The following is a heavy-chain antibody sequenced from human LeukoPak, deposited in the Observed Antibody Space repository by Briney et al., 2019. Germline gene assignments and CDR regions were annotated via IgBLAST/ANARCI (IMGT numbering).Heavy chain of an antibody. CDR3: AKDIAVAGTSGVWFDP. Sequence: GGSLRLSCAASGFTFDDYTMHWVRQAPGKGLQWVSLISWDGGSTFYADSVKGRFTISRDNIKNSLYLQVNSLRTEDTALYYCAKDIAVAGTSGVWFDPWGQGTLVTVSS. D-gene: IGHD6-19*01. CDR2: ISWDGGST. CDR1: GFTFDDYT. V-gene: IGHV3-43*01. J-gene: IGHJ5*02.